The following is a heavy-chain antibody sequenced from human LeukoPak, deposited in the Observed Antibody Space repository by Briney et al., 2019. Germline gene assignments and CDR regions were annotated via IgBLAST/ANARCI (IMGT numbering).Heavy chain of an antibody. D-gene: IGHD6-19*01. Sequence: ASVKVSCKASGYTFTSYYMHWVRQAPGQGLEWMGLINPTGGSTGYAQKFQGRVTMTRDMSTSTDYMELSSLRSDDTAVYYCARDRYSSGWDNWFDPWGQGALVTVSS. V-gene: IGHV1-46*01. CDR2: INPTGGST. CDR3: ARDRYSSGWDNWFDP. J-gene: IGHJ5*02. CDR1: GYTFTSYY.